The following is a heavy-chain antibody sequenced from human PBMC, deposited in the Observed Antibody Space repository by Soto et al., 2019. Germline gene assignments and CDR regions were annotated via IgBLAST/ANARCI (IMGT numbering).Heavy chain of an antibody. D-gene: IGHD1-20*01. CDR1: GFTFSNYA. CDR3: AKDDGSFYNEFET. V-gene: IGHV3-23*01. Sequence: EVQLLESGGGFVQPGGSLRLSCAASGFTFSNYAMSWVRQAPGKGLEWVSSIRGSGSSTFYADSVKGRFTISRDNSKNTLYVQMNSLRAEDTALYYCAKDDGSFYNEFETWGRGTLVSVSS. CDR2: IRGSGSST. J-gene: IGHJ3*02.